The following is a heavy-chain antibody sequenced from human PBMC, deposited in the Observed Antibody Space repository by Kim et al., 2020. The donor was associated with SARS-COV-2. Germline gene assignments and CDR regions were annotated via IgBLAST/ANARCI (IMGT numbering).Heavy chain of an antibody. J-gene: IGHJ4*02. Sequence: SVKVSCKASGGTFSSYAISWVRQAPGQGLDWMGRIIPILGIANYAQKFQGRVTITADKSTSTAYMELSSLRSEDTAVYYCARDGYDILTGYYNGYFDYWGQGTLVTVSS. CDR3: ARDGYDILTGYYNGYFDY. CDR1: GGTFSSYA. D-gene: IGHD3-9*01. CDR2: IIPILGIA. V-gene: IGHV1-69*04.